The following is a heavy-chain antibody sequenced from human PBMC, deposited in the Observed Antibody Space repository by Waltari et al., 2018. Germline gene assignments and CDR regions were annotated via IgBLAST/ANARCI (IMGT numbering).Heavy chain of an antibody. D-gene: IGHD3-10*01. Sequence: QVQLVQSGAEVKKPGASVKVSCKASGYTFTSYDINWVRQATGQGLEWMGWMNPNIGNTGYAQKFQGRVTITRNTSISTAYMELSSLRAEDTAVYYCARGPVPYGSGSNNWFDPWGQGTLVTVSS. CDR2: MNPNIGNT. J-gene: IGHJ5*02. V-gene: IGHV1-8*03. CDR3: ARGPVPYGSGSNNWFDP. CDR1: GYTFTSYD.